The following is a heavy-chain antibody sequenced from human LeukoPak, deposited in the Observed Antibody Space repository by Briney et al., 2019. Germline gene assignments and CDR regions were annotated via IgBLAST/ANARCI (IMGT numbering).Heavy chain of an antibody. J-gene: IGHJ4*02. Sequence: PSETLSLTCTVSGGSISSGDYYWSWTRQPPGKGLEWIGYIYYSGSTYYNPSLKSRVTISVDTSKNQFSLKLSSVTAADTAVYYCARGSYDFWSGYYQFDYWGQGTLVTVSS. D-gene: IGHD3-3*01. V-gene: IGHV4-30-4*08. CDR1: GGSISSGDYY. CDR3: ARGSYDFWSGYYQFDY. CDR2: IYYSGST.